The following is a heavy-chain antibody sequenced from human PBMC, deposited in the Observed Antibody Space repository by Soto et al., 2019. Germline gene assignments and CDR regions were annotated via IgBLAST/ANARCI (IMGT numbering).Heavy chain of an antibody. V-gene: IGHV4-31*03. D-gene: IGHD6-6*01. CDR3: ASRPIAARLPSYYYYYGMDV. Sequence: SETLSLTCTVSGGSISSGGYYWSWIRQHPGKGLEWIGYIYYSGSTYYNPSLKSRVTISVDTSKNQFSLKLSSVTAACTAVYYCASRPIAARLPSYYYYYGMDVWGQGTTVSVSS. CDR1: GGSISSGGYY. J-gene: IGHJ6*02. CDR2: IYYSGST.